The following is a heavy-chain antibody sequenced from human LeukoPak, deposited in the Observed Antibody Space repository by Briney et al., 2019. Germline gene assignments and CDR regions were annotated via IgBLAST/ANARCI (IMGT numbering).Heavy chain of an antibody. Sequence: TGGSLRLSCAASGFTVRRKYMSWVRQAPGKGLEWVSVIYSGDSTKYADSVKGRFTISRDNSKNTLYLQIKGLRAEDTAVYYCATRDSGDHPFFDYWGQGTLVTVSS. D-gene: IGHD4-17*01. J-gene: IGHJ4*02. CDR2: IYSGDST. CDR3: ATRDSGDHPFFDY. V-gene: IGHV3-53*01. CDR1: GFTVRRKY.